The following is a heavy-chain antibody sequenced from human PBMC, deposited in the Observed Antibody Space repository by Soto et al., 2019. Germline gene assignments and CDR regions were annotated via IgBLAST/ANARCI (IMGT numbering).Heavy chain of an antibody. D-gene: IGHD6-13*01. V-gene: IGHV3-21*01. CDR2: ISSGSEYR. CDR1: GFTFSYYN. J-gene: IGHJ5*02. Sequence: GGSQRLSCAASGFTFSYYNMNWVRQAPGKGLEWVSFISSGSEYRYYADSVKGRFNISRDNAKNSLYLQLNSLRAEDTAVYYCTRDRQLVQDWFDPWGQGTLVTVSS. CDR3: TRDRQLVQDWFDP.